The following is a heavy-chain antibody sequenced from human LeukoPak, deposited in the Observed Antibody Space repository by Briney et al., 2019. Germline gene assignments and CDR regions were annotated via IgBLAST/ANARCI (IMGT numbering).Heavy chain of an antibody. Sequence: PSQTLTLTCTVSGGSISSGGYYWSWIRQHPGKGLEWIGYIYYSGSTYYNPSLKSRVTISVDTSKNQFSLKLSSVTAADTAVYYCASLPMVRGVIWQNWFDPWGQGTLVTVSS. V-gene: IGHV4-31*03. CDR1: GGSISSGGYY. J-gene: IGHJ5*02. CDR2: IYYSGST. CDR3: ASLPMVRGVIWQNWFDP. D-gene: IGHD3-10*01.